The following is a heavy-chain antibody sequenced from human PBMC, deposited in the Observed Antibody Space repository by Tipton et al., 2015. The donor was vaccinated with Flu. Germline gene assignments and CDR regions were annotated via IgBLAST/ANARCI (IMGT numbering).Heavy chain of an antibody. CDR1: GSSISSGGFY. V-gene: IGHV4-31*03. CDR2: IYYSGIA. Sequence: TLSLTCSVSGSSISSGGFYWTWIRHLPGKGLEWIGYIYYSGIAYYNPSLKSRLSISVDKPENQFSLKLSSVTAADTAVYYCGRTLEFWGQGILVTVSS. D-gene: IGHD2/OR15-2a*01. J-gene: IGHJ4*02. CDR3: GRTLEF.